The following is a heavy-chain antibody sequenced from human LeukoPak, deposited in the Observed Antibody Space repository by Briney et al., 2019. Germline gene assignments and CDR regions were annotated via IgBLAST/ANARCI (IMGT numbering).Heavy chain of an antibody. Sequence: GGSLRLSCAASGFTFSSYSMNWVRQAPGKGLEWVAYISSSSSIIYYADSVKGRFTISRDNAKNSLYLQMDSLRAEDTAVYYCARDPLPFNYYDSSNYYTWFQHWGQGTLVTVSS. CDR1: GFTFSSYS. CDR3: ARDPLPFNYYDSSNYYTWFQH. V-gene: IGHV3-48*04. D-gene: IGHD3-22*01. J-gene: IGHJ1*01. CDR2: ISSSSSII.